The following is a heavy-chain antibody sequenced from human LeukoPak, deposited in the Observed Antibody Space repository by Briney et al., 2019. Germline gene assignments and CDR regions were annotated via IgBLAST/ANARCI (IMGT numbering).Heavy chain of an antibody. CDR1: GFTVSSNY. J-gene: IGHJ5*02. D-gene: IGHD6-13*01. Sequence: GGSLRLSCAASGFTVSSNYMSWVRQAPGKGLEWVSRINSDGSSTSYADSVKGRFTISRDNAKNTLYLQMNSLRAEDTAVYYCARGYGSSRGHFDPWGQGTLVTVSS. CDR2: INSDGSST. V-gene: IGHV3-74*01. CDR3: ARGYGSSRGHFDP.